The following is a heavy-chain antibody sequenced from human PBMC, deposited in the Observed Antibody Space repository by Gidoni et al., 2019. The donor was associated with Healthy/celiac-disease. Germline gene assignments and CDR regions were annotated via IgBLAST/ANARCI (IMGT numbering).Heavy chain of an antibody. J-gene: IGHJ3*02. Sequence: EVQLVQSGAEVKKPGASLKLSCKGSGYSFTRYWIGWVGQMPGKGLEWMGIIYPGDSDTRYSPSFQGQVTITADKSISTAYLQWSSLKASDTAMYYCARVVITYVWAFDIWGQGTMVTVSS. D-gene: IGHD3-22*01. CDR3: ARVVITYVWAFDI. V-gene: IGHV5-51*01. CDR1: GYSFTRYW. CDR2: IYPGDSDT.